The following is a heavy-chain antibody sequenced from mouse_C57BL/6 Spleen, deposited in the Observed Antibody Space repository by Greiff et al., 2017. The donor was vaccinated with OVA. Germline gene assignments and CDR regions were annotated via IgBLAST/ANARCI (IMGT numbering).Heavy chain of an antibody. CDR3: ARYGSSWDYFDY. CDR2: IDPSDSYT. D-gene: IGHD1-1*01. V-gene: IGHV1-50*01. CDR1: GYTFTSYW. Sequence: QVQLQQPGAELVKPGASVKLSCKASGYTFTSYWMQWVKQRPGQGLEWIGEIDPSDSYTNYNQKFKGKATLTVDTSSSTAYMQLSSLTSEDSAVYYCARYGSSWDYFDYWGQGTTLTVSS. J-gene: IGHJ2*01.